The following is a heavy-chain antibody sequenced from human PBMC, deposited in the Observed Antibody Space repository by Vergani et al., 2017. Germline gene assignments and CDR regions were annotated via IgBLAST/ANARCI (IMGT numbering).Heavy chain of an antibody. J-gene: IGHJ6*02. CDR3: SGGEGVAVARDYYYYGIDV. Sequence: QVQLVQSGAEVKKPGSSVKVSCKASGGTFSSYAISWVRQAPGQGLEWMGGIIPIFGTANYAQKFQGRVTITTDESTSTAYMELVSLRSADTAVYYCSGGEGVAVARDYYYYGIDVWGQGTTVTVSS. CDR2: IIPIFGTA. CDR1: GGTFSSYA. V-gene: IGHV1-69*05. D-gene: IGHD6-19*01.